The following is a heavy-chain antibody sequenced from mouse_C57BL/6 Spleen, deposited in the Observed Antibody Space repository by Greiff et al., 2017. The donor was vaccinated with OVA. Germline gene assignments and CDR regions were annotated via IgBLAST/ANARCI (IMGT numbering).Heavy chain of an antibody. CDR2: INPSNGGT. D-gene: IGHD2-1*01. J-gene: IGHJ3*01. V-gene: IGHV1-53*01. CDR1: GYTFTSYW. Sequence: VQLKQPGTELVKPGASVKLSCKASGYTFTSYWMHWVKQRPGQGLEWIGNINPSNGGTNYNEKFKSKATLTVDKSSSTAYMQLSSLTSEDSAVYYCARKGGDGNYVAWFAYWGQGTLVTVSA. CDR3: ARKGGDGNYVAWFAY.